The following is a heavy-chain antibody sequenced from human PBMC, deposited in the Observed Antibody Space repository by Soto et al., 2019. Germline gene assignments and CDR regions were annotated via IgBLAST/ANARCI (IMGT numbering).Heavy chain of an antibody. CDR2: INRSRST. D-gene: IGHD3-9*01. V-gene: IGHV4-34*01. CDR1: GESFSGYY. CDR3: ARGWVGTGSHYFRF. J-gene: IGHJ4*02. Sequence: SEPLSLNCAVYGESFSGYYWSWIRQPPGKGLEWIGEINRSRSTNHNPSLKSRVTISVDTSKNQFSLKLNSVTAADTAVYYCARGWVGTGSHYFRFWGQGTLVTVSS.